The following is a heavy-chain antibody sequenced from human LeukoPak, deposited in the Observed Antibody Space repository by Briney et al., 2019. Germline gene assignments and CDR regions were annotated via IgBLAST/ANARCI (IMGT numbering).Heavy chain of an antibody. V-gene: IGHV4-39*07. Sequence: PSETLSLTCTVSGGSISSSSYYWGWIRQPPGKGLEWIGSIYYSGSTYYNPSLKSRVTISVDTSKNQFSLKLSSVTAADTAVYYCAMVIRFRSAFDIWGQGTMVTVSS. D-gene: IGHD3-22*01. CDR1: GGSISSSSYY. CDR2: IYYSGST. J-gene: IGHJ3*02. CDR3: AMVIRFRSAFDI.